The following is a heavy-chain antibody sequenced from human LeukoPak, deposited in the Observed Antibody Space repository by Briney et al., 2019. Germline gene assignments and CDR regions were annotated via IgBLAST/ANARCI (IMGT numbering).Heavy chain of an antibody. Sequence: PSETLSLTCTVSGGSISSSSDYWGWIRQALGKGLEWIGSIYYHENTYYNSSLKSRVTISVDTSKNQFSLKLSSVTAADTAVYYCARQLAWELNYFDYWGQGTLVTVSS. CDR3: ARQLAWELNYFDY. V-gene: IGHV4-39*01. J-gene: IGHJ4*02. D-gene: IGHD1-26*01. CDR1: GGSISSSSDY. CDR2: IYYHENT.